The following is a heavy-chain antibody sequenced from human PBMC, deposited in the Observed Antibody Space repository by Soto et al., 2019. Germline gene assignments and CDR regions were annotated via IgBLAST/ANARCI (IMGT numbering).Heavy chain of an antibody. Sequence: SETLSLTCTVSGGSISSYYWSWIQQPPGKGLEWIGYIYYSGSTNYNPSLKSRVTISVDTSKNQFSLKLSSVTAADTAVYYCARQLFYSSSSYYFDYWGQGTLVTVSS. D-gene: IGHD6-6*01. CDR1: GGSISSYY. CDR3: ARQLFYSSSSYYFDY. V-gene: IGHV4-59*08. CDR2: IYYSGST. J-gene: IGHJ4*02.